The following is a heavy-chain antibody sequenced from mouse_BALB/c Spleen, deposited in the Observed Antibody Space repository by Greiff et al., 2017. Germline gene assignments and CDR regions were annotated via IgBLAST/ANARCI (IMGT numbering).Heavy chain of an antibody. D-gene: IGHD2-14*01. CDR1: GYTFSSYW. CDR2: ILPGSGST. J-gene: IGHJ1*01. CDR3: ARALLGRAWWYFDV. Sequence: QVQLQQSGAELMKPGASVKISCKATGYTFSSYWIEWVKQRPGHGLEWIGEILPGSGSTNYNEKFKGKATFTADTSSNTAYMQLSSLTSEDSAVYYCARALLGRAWWYFDVWGAGTTVTVSS. V-gene: IGHV1-9*01.